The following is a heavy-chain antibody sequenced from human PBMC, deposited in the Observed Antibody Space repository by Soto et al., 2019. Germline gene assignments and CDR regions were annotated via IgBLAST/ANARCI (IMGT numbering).Heavy chain of an antibody. D-gene: IGHD7-27*01. J-gene: IGHJ4*02. CDR1: GFIFSSFG. Sequence: GGSLRLSCAASGFIFSSFGMHWVRQAPGKGLEWVAHIWYDGSNTYYADSVKGRFTISRDNSRNTLYLQMNSLRAEDTAVYHCVRDLLGSGGHFDYWGQGTPVTVS. CDR3: VRDLLGSGGHFDY. V-gene: IGHV3-33*01. CDR2: IWYDGSNT.